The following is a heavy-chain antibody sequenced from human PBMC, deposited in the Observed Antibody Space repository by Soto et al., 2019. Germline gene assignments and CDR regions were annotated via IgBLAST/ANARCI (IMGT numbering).Heavy chain of an antibody. D-gene: IGHD4-17*01. Sequence: PSETLSLTCAVYGGSFSGYYWSWIRQPPGKGLEWIGEINHSGSTNHNPSLKSRVTISVDTSKNQFSLKLSSVTAADTAVYYCARGPRVGYGDHYYYYYYYMDVWGKGTTVTASS. CDR3: ARGPRVGYGDHYYYYYYYMDV. V-gene: IGHV4-34*01. J-gene: IGHJ6*03. CDR2: INHSGST. CDR1: GGSFSGYY.